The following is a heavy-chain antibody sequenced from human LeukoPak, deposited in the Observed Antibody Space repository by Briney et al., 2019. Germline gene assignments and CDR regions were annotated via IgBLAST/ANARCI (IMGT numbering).Heavy chain of an antibody. CDR2: IYYSGST. Sequence: SETLSLTCTGSGGSVSSGSYYWSWIRQPPGKGLEGIGYIYYSGSTNYNPSLKSRVTISVDTSKNQFSLKLSSVTAADTAVYYCARTNYGGNSVGLDYWGQGTLVTVSS. CDR1: GGSVSSGSYY. CDR3: ARTNYGGNSVGLDY. D-gene: IGHD4-23*01. J-gene: IGHJ4*02. V-gene: IGHV4-61*01.